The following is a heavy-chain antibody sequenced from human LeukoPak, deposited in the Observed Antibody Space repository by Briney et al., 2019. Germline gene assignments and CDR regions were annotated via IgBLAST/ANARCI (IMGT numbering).Heavy chain of an antibody. J-gene: IGHJ4*02. D-gene: IGHD4-17*01. CDR1: GGTFSSYA. CDR2: IIPIFGIA. V-gene: IGHV1-69*04. Sequence: ASVKVSCKASGGTFSSYAISWVRQAPGQGLEWMGRIIPIFGIANYAQKFQGRVTITADKSTSTAYMELSSLRSEDTAVYYCARDPPDYGDFMYYFDYWGQGTLDTVSS. CDR3: ARDPPDYGDFMYYFDY.